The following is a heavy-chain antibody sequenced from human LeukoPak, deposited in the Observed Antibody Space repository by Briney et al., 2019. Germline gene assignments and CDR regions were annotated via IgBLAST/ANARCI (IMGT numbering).Heavy chain of an antibody. D-gene: IGHD3-10*01. CDR3: AREDPGRVDY. CDR2: IYYSGST. J-gene: IGHJ4*02. Sequence: PSETLSLTCTVSGGSISSYYWSWIRQPPGKGLEWIGYIYYSGSTTYNPSLKSRVTISVDTSKNQFSVKLSSVTAADTAVYYCAREDPGRVDYWGQGTLVTVSS. CDR1: GGSISSYY. V-gene: IGHV4-59*01.